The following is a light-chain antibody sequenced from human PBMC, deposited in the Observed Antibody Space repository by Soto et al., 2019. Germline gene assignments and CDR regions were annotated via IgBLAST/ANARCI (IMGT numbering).Light chain of an antibody. J-gene: IGLJ2*01. CDR1: SSDVGGYNY. Sequence: QSALTQPPSASGSPGQSVTISCTGTSSDVGGYNYVSWYQQHPDKAPKLMISEVSKRPSGVPDRFSGSKSGNTASLTVSGLQAEDEADYYCSSYAGSNRHVVFGGGTKLTVL. CDR3: SSYAGSNRHVV. CDR2: EVS. V-gene: IGLV2-8*01.